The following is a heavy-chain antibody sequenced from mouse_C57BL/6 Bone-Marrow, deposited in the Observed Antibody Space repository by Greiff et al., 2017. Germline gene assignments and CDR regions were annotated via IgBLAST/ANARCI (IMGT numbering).Heavy chain of an antibody. Sequence: VQLQQSGAELVRPGASVKLSCTASGFNIKDDYMHWVKQRPEQGLEWIGWIDPENGDTEYASKFQGKATITADTSSNTAYLQLSSLTSEDTAVYYCTTTGDGAAWFAYWGQGTLVTVSA. J-gene: IGHJ3*01. CDR2: IDPENGDT. CDR1: GFNIKDDY. CDR3: TTTGDGAAWFAY. D-gene: IGHD2-3*01. V-gene: IGHV14-4*01.